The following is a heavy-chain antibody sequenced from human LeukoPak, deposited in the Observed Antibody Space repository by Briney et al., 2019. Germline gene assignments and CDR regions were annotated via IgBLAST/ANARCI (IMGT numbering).Heavy chain of an antibody. CDR3: ARVPRNYYDSGGYRVDVFDI. D-gene: IGHD3-22*01. J-gene: IGHJ3*02. CDR1: GGSISDFY. CDR2: FYTSGSS. Sequence: PSETLSLTCTVSGGSISDFYWSWIRQPAGKGLGWIGHFYTSGSSNYNPSLKSRVTVSLDTSMNQFTLRLGSVTAADTAVYYCARVPRNYYDSGGYRVDVFDIWGQGTMVTVSS. V-gene: IGHV4-4*07.